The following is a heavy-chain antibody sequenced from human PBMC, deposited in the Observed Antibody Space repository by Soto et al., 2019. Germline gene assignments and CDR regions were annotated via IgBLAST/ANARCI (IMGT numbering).Heavy chain of an antibody. CDR2: VSGGGAST. CDR3: AKTQTFNGYYGGFDA. V-gene: IGHV3-23*01. Sequence: GGSLRLSCAATGFSFAGYSLTWVRQAPGKGLEWLSAVSGGGASTYYADSVRGRFSISRDVSGKMIYLQLNRLTAGDTDTYYCAKTQTFNGYYGGFDAWGQGTRVTVSS. CDR1: GFSFAGYS. J-gene: IGHJ4*02. D-gene: IGHD3-3*01.